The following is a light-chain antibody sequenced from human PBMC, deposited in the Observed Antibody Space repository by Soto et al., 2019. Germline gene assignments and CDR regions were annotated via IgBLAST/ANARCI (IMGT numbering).Light chain of an antibody. J-gene: IGLJ1*01. CDR3: AAWDDRLSGYV. CDR2: RNN. V-gene: IGLV1-47*01. Sequence: QSVLTQPPSASGTPGQRVTISCSGSSSNIGRNYVYCYQQLPGTAPKLLIHRNNQRPSGVPDRFSGSKSGTSASLAISGLRSEDEADDYCAAWDDRLSGYVFGTGTKLTVL. CDR1: SSNIGRNY.